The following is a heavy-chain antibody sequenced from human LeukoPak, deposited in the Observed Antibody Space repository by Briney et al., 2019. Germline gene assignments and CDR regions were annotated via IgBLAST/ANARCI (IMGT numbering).Heavy chain of an antibody. CDR1: GGSFSGYY. CDR3: ARSMDGDLKKFDY. Sequence: PSETLSLTCAVYGGSFSGYYWSWLRQPPGKGLEWIGEINHSGSTNYNPSLKSRVTISVDTSKNQFSLKLSSVTAADTAVYYCARSMDGDLKKFDYWGQGTLVTVSS. V-gene: IGHV4-34*01. D-gene: IGHD4-17*01. J-gene: IGHJ4*02. CDR2: INHSGST.